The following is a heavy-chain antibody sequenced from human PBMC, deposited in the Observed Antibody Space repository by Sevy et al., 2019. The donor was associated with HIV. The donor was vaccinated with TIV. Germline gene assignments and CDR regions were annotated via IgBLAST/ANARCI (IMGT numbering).Heavy chain of an antibody. CDR2: IRHGGYT. D-gene: IGHD2-8*01. CDR1: GASISNTAYY. CDR3: VGPKLRTTNGWHYFDY. Sequence: SETLSLTCIVSGASISNTAYYWGWIRQSPGKGLEWIASIRHGGYTFYNPSLKSRVTISADTSKNQFSLKLTSVSAADTSIYYCVGPKLRTTNGWHYFDYWGQGTVVTVSS. V-gene: IGHV4-39*01. J-gene: IGHJ4*02.